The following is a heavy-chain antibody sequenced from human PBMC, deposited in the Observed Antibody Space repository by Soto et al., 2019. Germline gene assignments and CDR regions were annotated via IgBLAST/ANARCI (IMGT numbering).Heavy chain of an antibody. V-gene: IGHV1-69*08. D-gene: IGHD1-26*01. CDR1: GGTFSSYT. J-gene: IGHJ4*02. CDR2: IIPILGIA. CDR3: ARDHAKPGGYAFLDY. Sequence: QVQLVQSGAEVKKPGSSVKVSCKASGGTFSSYTISWVRQAPGQGLEWMGRIIPILGIANYAQKFQGRVTITADKSTSTAYMELSSLRSEDTAVYYCARDHAKPGGYAFLDYWGQGTLVTVSS.